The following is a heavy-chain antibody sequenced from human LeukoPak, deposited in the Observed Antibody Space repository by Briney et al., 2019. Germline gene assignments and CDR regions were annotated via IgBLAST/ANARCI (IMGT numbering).Heavy chain of an antibody. CDR1: GGSFSGYY. CDR2: INHSGST. J-gene: IGHJ5*02. CDR3: ARYSSWDPNWFDP. Sequence: PSETLSLTCAVYGGSFSGYYWSWIRQPPGKGLEWIGEINHSGSTNYNPSLKSRVTISVDTSKNQFSLKLSSVTAADTAVYYCARYSSWDPNWFDPWGQGTLVTVSS. V-gene: IGHV4-34*01. D-gene: IGHD6-13*01.